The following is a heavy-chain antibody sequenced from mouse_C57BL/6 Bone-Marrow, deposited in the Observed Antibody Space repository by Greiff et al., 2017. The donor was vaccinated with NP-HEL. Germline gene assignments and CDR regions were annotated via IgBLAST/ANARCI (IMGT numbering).Heavy chain of an antibody. V-gene: IGHV14-2*01. Sequence: EVMLVESGAELVKPGASVKLSCTASGFNIKDYYMHWVKQRTEQGLEWIGRIDPEDGETKYAPKFQGKATITADTASNTAYLQLSSLTSEDTAVYYCAPTAQAYAMDYWGQGTSVTVSS. CDR2: IDPEDGET. CDR3: APTAQAYAMDY. J-gene: IGHJ4*01. D-gene: IGHD3-2*02. CDR1: GFNIKDYY.